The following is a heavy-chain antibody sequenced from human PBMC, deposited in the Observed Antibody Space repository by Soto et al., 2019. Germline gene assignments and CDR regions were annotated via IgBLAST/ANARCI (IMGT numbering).Heavy chain of an antibody. CDR1: GYSFTTYW. CDR3: ARNKGYCSSTACYGMDV. CDR2: LYPGDSDT. V-gene: IGHV5-51*01. Sequence: PGESLKISCEGSGYSFTTYWIGWVRQMPGKGLEWMGSLYPGDSDTRYSPSFQGQVTISADKSISTAYLQWNSLKASDSAMYFCARNKGYCSSTACYGMDVWGQGTTVTVS. D-gene: IGHD2-2*01. J-gene: IGHJ6*02.